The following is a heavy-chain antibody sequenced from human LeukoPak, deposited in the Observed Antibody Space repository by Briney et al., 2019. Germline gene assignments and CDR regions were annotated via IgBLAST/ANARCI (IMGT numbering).Heavy chain of an antibody. V-gene: IGHV3-7*01. D-gene: IGHD2-2*01. CDR1: GFTLRSYW. CDR3: ARVATGYCSSTSCYGDY. Sequence: GGSLRLSCVASGFTLRSYWTSWVRQAPGKGLEWVANIREDGREEYYVDSVKGRFTISRDNAKNSLWLQMNSLRAEDTAVYYCARVATGYCSSTSCYGDYWGQGTLVTVSS. CDR2: IREDGREE. J-gene: IGHJ4*02.